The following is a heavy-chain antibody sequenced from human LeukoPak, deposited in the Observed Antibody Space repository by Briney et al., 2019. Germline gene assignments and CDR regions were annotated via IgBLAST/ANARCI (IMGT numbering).Heavy chain of an antibody. CDR3: AGHVHNDHGNPNWFDP. D-gene: IGHD4-17*01. CDR1: GDSITNAIYF. J-gene: IGHJ5*02. CDR2: IYYGGST. V-gene: IGHV4-39*01. Sequence: SETLSLTCTVSGDSITNAIYFWGWIHQPPGKGPEWIASIYYGGSTFYNPSLKSRTTISADTSRKQFSLKLTSVTAADTAVYCAGHVHNDHGNPNWFDPWGQGVLVTVSS.